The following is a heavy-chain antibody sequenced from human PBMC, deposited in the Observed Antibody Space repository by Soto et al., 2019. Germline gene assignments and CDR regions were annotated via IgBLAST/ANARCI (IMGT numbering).Heavy chain of an antibody. CDR1: GFTFSSYA. CDR3: AKVDVRQQLVFDY. Sequence: EVQLLESGGGLVQPGGSLRLSCAASGFTFSSYAMSWVRQTPGKGLEWVSAISGSGGSTYYADSVKGRFTISRDNSKNTLYLQMNSLRAEDTAVYYCAKVDVRQQLVFDYWGQGTLVTVSS. D-gene: IGHD6-13*01. CDR2: ISGSGGST. J-gene: IGHJ4*02. V-gene: IGHV3-23*01.